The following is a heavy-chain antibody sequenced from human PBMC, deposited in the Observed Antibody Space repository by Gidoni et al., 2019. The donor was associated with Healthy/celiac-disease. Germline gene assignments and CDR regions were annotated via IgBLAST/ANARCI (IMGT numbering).Heavy chain of an antibody. Sequence: QVQLVESGGGVVQPGRSLRLSCAASGFTFSSYAMHWVRQAPGKGLEWVAVISYDGSNKYYADSVKGRFTISRDNSKNTLYLQMNSLRAEDTAVYYCARERFPTYYYDSSGYYLDYWGQGTLVTVSS. J-gene: IGHJ4*02. CDR2: ISYDGSNK. CDR3: ARERFPTYYYDSSGYYLDY. D-gene: IGHD3-22*01. CDR1: GFTFSSYA. V-gene: IGHV3-30-3*01.